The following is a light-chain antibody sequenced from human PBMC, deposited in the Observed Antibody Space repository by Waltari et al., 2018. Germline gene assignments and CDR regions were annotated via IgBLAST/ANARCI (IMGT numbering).Light chain of an antibody. J-gene: IGLJ3*02. CDR1: SGHSSNI. CDR2: VNSDGSH. CDR3: QTGGHGTWV. Sequence: QLVVTQSPSASAPLGASVKLTCTLSSGHSSNIVAWPQHRPEKGPRYLMKVNSDGSHIKGDDIPDRFSGSSSAAVRYRTSASRQPADEADYNCQTGGHGTWVYCGGNSLTVL. V-gene: IGLV4-69*01.